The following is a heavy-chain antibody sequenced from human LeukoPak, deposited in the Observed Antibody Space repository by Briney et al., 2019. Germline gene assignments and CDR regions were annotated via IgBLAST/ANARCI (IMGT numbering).Heavy chain of an antibody. CDR3: ATDYSNFYGMDV. J-gene: IGHJ6*02. Sequence: SETLSLTCTVSGGSVNSGSYFWSWIRQPPGKGLEWIGYTQNSARTNYNPSLESRVTISVDSSKDQFSLRLSSVTAADTAVYYCATDYSNFYGMDVWGQGTTVTVSS. V-gene: IGHV4-61*01. D-gene: IGHD4-11*01. CDR1: GGSVNSGSYF. CDR2: TQNSART.